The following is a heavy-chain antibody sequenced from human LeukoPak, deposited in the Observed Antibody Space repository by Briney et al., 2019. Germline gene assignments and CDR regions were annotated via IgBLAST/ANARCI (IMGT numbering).Heavy chain of an antibody. J-gene: IGHJ6*02. CDR2: INPNSGGT. D-gene: IGHD3-10*01. Sequence: ASVRVSCKASGYTFTGYYIHWVRQAPGQGLEWMGWINPNSGGTNYALKFQGRVTMTRDTSTNTAYMDVGRLRSDDTAVYYCARGVRSGTYLYYYYYAMDVWGQGTTVTVS. V-gene: IGHV1-2*02. CDR3: ARGVRSGTYLYYYYYAMDV. CDR1: GYTFTGYY.